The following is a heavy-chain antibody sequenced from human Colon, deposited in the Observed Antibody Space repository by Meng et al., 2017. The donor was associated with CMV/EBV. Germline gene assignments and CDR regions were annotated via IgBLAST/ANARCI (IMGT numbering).Heavy chain of an antibody. J-gene: IGHJ6*02. CDR3: AKDKERAAAGRYYYYYGMDV. D-gene: IGHD6-13*01. Sequence: SETLSLTCTVSGGSISSSSYYWGWIRQPPGKGLEWIGSIYYSGSTYYNPSLKSRVTISVDTSKNQFSLKLSSVTAADTAVYYCAKDKERAAAGRYYYYYGMDVWGQGTTVTVSS. V-gene: IGHV4-39*02. CDR1: GGSISSSSYY. CDR2: IYYSGST.